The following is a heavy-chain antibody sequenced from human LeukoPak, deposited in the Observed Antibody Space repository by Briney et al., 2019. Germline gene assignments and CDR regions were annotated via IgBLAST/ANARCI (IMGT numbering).Heavy chain of an antibody. CDR2: ISAYNGNT. CDR3: ARVSGSMGYYDSSGYYDFDY. Sequence: ASVKVSCKASGYTFTSCGISWVRQAPGQGLEWMGWISAYNGNTNYAQKLQGRVTMTTDTSTSTAYMELRSLRSDDTAVYYCARVSGSMGYYDSSGYYDFDYWGQGTLVTVSS. J-gene: IGHJ4*02. V-gene: IGHV1-18*01. CDR1: GYTFTSCG. D-gene: IGHD3-22*01.